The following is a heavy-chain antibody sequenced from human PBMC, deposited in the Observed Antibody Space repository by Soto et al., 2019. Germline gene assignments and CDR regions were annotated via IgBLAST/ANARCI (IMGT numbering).Heavy chain of an antibody. CDR2: MSGSSSTT. V-gene: IGHV3-23*02. J-gene: IGHJ4*02. D-gene: IGHD1-7*01. Sequence: EVQLLESGGGLVKPGGSLRLSCATSGLTFSNYAMSWVRQAPGGGLEWVSSMSGSSSTTYYEDSVRGRFTISRDRSKNTLYLQMSSLRAEDTALYYCAKNQERELPRVIDFWGQGTLVTVSS. CDR3: AKNQERELPRVIDF. CDR1: GLTFSNYA.